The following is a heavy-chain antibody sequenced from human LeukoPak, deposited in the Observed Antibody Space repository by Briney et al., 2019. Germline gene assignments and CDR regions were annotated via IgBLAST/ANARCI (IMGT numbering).Heavy chain of an antibody. CDR1: GFTFSSYA. Sequence: GGSLRLSCAASGFTFSSYALSWVRQAPGMGLQWVSAISHTGGSTYYADSVKGRFTISRDNSKNTLYLQMNSLRAEDTAVYYCAKGPFCSGGSCYSGFYYWGQGTLVTVSS. D-gene: IGHD2-15*01. CDR3: AKGPFCSGGSCYSGFYY. J-gene: IGHJ4*02. V-gene: IGHV3-23*01. CDR2: ISHTGGST.